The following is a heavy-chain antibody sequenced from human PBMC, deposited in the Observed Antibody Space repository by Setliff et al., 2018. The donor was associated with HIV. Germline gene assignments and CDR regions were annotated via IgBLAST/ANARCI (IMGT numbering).Heavy chain of an antibody. CDR1: GDFFSSDYY. V-gene: IGHV4-38-2*02. J-gene: IGHJ4*02. CDR3: VGYDSGGYYYGRGH. D-gene: IGHD3-22*01. CDR2: IYYSGST. Sequence: LTCTVSGDFFSSDYYWGWIRQPPGKGLEWIGSIYYSGSTYYKPSLKSRVTISVDTSKNQFSLKLSSVTAADTAVYYCVGYDSGGYYYGRGHWGQGTLVTVSS.